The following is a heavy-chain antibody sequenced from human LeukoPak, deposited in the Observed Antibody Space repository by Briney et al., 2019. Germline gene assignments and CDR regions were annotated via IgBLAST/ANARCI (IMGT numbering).Heavy chain of an antibody. V-gene: IGHV4-59*01. Sequence: PSETLSLTCTVSSSSISSYYWSWIRQAPGKGLEWIGYIYYSGSTNYNPSLKSRVTISVDTSKNQFSLKLSSVTAADTAVYYCARQKGGSGSYPHFDYWGQGTLVTVSS. CDR3: ARQKGGSGSYPHFDY. D-gene: IGHD3-10*01. CDR2: IYYSGST. CDR1: SSSISSYY. J-gene: IGHJ4*02.